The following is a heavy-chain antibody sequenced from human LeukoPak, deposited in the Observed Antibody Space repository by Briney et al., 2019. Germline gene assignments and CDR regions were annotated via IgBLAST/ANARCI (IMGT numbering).Heavy chain of an antibody. D-gene: IGHD6-13*01. CDR1: GFTFGRSW. V-gene: IGHV3-7*01. CDR3: ARDPGYSSFDY. Sequence: PGGSLRLSCGVSGFTFGRSWMSWVRRTPAKGLEFVANIKEDGSVRNYVDSVQGRFTISRDNAKNSLYLHMNSLRAEDTAVYYCARDPGYSSFDYWGQGTLVTV. J-gene: IGHJ4*02. CDR2: IKEDGSVR.